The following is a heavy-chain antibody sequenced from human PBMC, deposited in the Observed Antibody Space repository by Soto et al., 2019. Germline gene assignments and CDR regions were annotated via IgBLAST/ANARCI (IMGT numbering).Heavy chain of an antibody. J-gene: IGHJ5*02. CDR2: FYSSGSI. Sequence: SETLSLTCFVSGYSITAVGYYWSWIRHHPGKGLEWIGSFYSSGSIIYNPSLRSRVSISGDTSINQFSMSLTSVTAADTALYYCARMYSRGSGWFNXWGQGTLVTVSX. CDR3: ARMYSRGSGWFNX. D-gene: IGHD6-19*01. V-gene: IGHV4-31*03. CDR1: GYSITAVGYY.